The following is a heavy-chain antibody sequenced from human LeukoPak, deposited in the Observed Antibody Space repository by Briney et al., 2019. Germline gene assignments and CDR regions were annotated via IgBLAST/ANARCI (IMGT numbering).Heavy chain of an antibody. D-gene: IGHD3-22*01. V-gene: IGHV4-39*01. J-gene: IGHJ1*01. CDR3: ARQFYESRSPHAKYFQQ. CDR2: IYYSGST. CDR1: GGSLSSSSYY. Sequence: SETLSLTCSVSGGSLSSSSYYWGWIRQAPGRGLEWIGNIYYSGSTYYSPSLKSRVTISLDTSKNQFSLKLNSVTAADTAVYYCARQFYESRSPHAKYFQQWGQGTLVSVSS.